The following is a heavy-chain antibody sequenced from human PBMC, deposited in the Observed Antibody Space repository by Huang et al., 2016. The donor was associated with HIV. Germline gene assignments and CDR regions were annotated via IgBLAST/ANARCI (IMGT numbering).Heavy chain of an antibody. V-gene: IGHV3-30*18. CDR2: ISYDGSNK. CDR1: GFSFSTYG. CDR3: AKDGADEEWDIDY. J-gene: IGHJ4*02. Sequence: VQLVESGGGVVQPGRSLRLACAASGFSFSTYGLHWVRQAPGKGREWVAGISYDGSNKDYAHSVKGRFTISRDTSENKVYLQMNSLRHEDTAVYYCAKDGADEEWDIDYWGQGTLVTVSS. D-gene: IGHD1-26*01.